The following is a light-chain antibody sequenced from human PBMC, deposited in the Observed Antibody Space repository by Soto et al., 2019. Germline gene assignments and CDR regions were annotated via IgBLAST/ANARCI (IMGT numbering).Light chain of an antibody. V-gene: IGKV3-15*01. CDR3: QQYNDWTRK. Sequence: LVITHSPATLSVSPGERATRSCSASQSVSSNLAWYQQKPGQAPRLLIYAASTRATGLPARFSGSGSGTEFTLTISSLQSEDSAVYYCQQYNDWTRKFGQGTKV. CDR1: QSVSSN. CDR2: AAS. J-gene: IGKJ1*01.